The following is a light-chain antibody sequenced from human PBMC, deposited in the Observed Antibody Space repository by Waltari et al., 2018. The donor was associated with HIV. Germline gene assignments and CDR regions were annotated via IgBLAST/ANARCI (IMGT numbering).Light chain of an antibody. CDR2: SSR. V-gene: IGLV1-40*01. J-gene: IGLJ1*01. CDR1: SSNIGAGYD. Sequence: QSVLTQPPSVSGAPGQTVTISCTGSSSNIGAGYDVHWYQHVPGTAPKLLIYSSRNRPSGVPDRFSGSKSGTSASLAITGLQAEDEADYYCQSYDSTIYVFGTGTRLAVL. CDR3: QSYDSTIYV.